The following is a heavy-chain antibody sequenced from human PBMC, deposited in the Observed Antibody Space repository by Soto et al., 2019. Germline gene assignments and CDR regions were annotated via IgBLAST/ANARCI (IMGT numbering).Heavy chain of an antibody. CDR2: ILSDGSNK. CDR3: ARDVFQEDV. V-gene: IGHV3-30-3*01. J-gene: IGHJ6*04. Sequence: QVQLVESGGGVVQPGRSLRLSCAASGFTFSSYAMHWVRQAPGKGLEWVAVILSDGSNKWYVDSVKGRFTISRENSKNTPDLQMNSPRAEARAVYYCARDVFQEDVWAKGKTVTGSS. CDR1: GFTFSSYA.